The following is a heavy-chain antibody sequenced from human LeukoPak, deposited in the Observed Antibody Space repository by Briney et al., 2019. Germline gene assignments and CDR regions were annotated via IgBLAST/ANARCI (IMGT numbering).Heavy chain of an antibody. CDR2: ISDTGFTT. CDR3: ASDGYNRPY. Sequence: GGSLRLSCAASGFIINDYYMTWIRQTPGKGLELISDISDTGFTTYYADSVKGRFTISRDNAKNSLYLQMNSLRAEDTAVYYCASDGYNRPYWGQGTLVTVSS. D-gene: IGHD5-24*01. CDR1: GFIINDYY. J-gene: IGHJ4*02. V-gene: IGHV3-11*04.